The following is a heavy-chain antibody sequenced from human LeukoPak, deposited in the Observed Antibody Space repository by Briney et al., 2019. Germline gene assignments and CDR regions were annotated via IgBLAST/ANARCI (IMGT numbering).Heavy chain of an antibody. V-gene: IGHV5-51*01. CDR2: IYPGDSDT. Sequence: GESLKISCKGSGYSFPMYWIGWVRQMPGKGLEWMGIIYPGDSDTRYSPSFQGRVTISADKSINTAYLQWSSLKASDTAMYYCARRGPDGYNEERNFDYWGQGTLVTVAS. J-gene: IGHJ4*02. CDR3: ARRGPDGYNEERNFDY. D-gene: IGHD5-24*01. CDR1: GYSFPMYW.